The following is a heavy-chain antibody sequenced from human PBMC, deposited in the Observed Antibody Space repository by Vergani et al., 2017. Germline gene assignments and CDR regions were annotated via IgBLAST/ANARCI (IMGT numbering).Heavy chain of an antibody. J-gene: IGHJ3*02. CDR2: IYYSGST. V-gene: IGHV4-31*03. Sequence: QVQLQESGPGLVKPSQTLSLTCTVSGGSISSGGYYWSWIRQHPGKGLEWIGYIYYSGSTYYNPSLKSRVTISVDTSKNQFSLKLSSVTAADTAVYYCAREPAAAAQGDAFDIWGQGTKVTVAS. D-gene: IGHD6-13*01. CDR1: GGSISSGGYY. CDR3: AREPAAAAQGDAFDI.